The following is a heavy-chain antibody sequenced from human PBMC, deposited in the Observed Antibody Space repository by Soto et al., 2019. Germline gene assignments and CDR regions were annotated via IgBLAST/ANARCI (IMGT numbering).Heavy chain of an antibody. CDR1: GYTFTNYG. Sequence: QVKLVQSGAEVKKPGASVKVSCKASGYTFTNYGISWVRQAPGQGLEWMGWINAYNGNTKSAQKLQGRVTLTTDKSTSTAYMELRSLRSDDTAVYYCARAAAAGLNDCWGQGTLVTVSS. CDR2: INAYNGNT. V-gene: IGHV1-18*01. D-gene: IGHD6-13*01. J-gene: IGHJ4*02. CDR3: ARAAAAGLNDC.